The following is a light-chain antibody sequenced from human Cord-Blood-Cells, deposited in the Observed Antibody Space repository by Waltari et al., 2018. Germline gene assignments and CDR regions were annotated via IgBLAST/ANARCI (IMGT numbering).Light chain of an antibody. V-gene: IGLV2-14*01. Sequence: QSALTQPASVSGSPGQSLTITCTGPSSDVGGYNYVSWYQQHPGKAPKLMIYDVSNRPSGVSNRLSGSKSGNTASLTISGLQAEDEADYYCSSYTSSSTRVFGGGTKLTVL. CDR1: SSDVGGYNY. CDR3: SSYTSSSTRV. CDR2: DVS. J-gene: IGLJ3*02.